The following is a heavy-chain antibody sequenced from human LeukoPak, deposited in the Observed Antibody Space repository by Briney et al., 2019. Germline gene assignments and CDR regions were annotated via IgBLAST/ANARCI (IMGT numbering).Heavy chain of an antibody. CDR3: ARDDTLTAHFDY. CDR2: ISGGSSNT. D-gene: IGHD4-11*01. CDR1: GFTFSRYA. V-gene: IGHV3-48*01. J-gene: IGHJ4*02. Sequence: QPGGSLRLSCAASGFTFSRYALHWVRQAPGKGLEWVSYISGGSSNTFYADSVKGRFTISRDDAKNSLYLQMNSLRAEDTAVYYCARDDTLTAHFDYWGQGTLVTVSS.